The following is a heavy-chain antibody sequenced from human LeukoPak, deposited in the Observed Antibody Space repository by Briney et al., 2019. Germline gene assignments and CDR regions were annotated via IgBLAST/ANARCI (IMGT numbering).Heavy chain of an antibody. V-gene: IGHV4-34*01. J-gene: IGHJ4*02. D-gene: IGHD6-6*01. Sequence: SETLSLTCAVYGGSFSGYYWSWIRQPPGKGLEWIGEINHSGSTNYNPSLKSRVTISVDTSKNQFSLKLSSVTAADTAVYYCARVDGIAARYFDYWGQGTLVTVSS. CDR3: ARVDGIAARYFDY. CDR1: GGSFSGYY. CDR2: INHSGST.